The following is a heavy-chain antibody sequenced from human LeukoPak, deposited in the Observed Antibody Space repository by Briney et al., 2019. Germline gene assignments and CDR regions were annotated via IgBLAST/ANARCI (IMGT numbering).Heavy chain of an antibody. V-gene: IGHV3-21*01. CDR1: GFTFSHYT. Sequence: PGGSLRLSCAASGFTFSHYTMNWVRQTPGKGLEWISSINPAGTSTYYADSVKGRFTISRDAAQNSLYLQMNSLRVEDTALYYCVRDFSGESGYGGYWGPGTLVTVSS. J-gene: IGHJ4*02. CDR3: VRDFSGESGYGGY. CDR2: INPAGTST. D-gene: IGHD5-12*01.